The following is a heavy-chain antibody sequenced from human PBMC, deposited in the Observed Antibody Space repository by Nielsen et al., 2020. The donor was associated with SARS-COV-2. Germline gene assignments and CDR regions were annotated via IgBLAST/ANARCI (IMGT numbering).Heavy chain of an antibody. J-gene: IGHJ5*01. CDR3: ARGNSSPNWFDS. Sequence: SETLSLTCIVSGGSISSYYWRWIRQPPGKGLEWIGYIYYSGSTNYNPSLKSRVTISVDTSKNQFSLKLSSVTAADTAVYYCARGNSSPNWFDSWGQGTLVTVSS. V-gene: IGHV4-59*12. CDR1: GGSISSYY. D-gene: IGHD6-19*01. CDR2: IYYSGST.